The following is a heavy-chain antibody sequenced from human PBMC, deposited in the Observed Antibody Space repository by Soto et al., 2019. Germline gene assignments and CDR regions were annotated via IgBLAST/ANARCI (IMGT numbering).Heavy chain of an antibody. CDR1: GYTCTSYD. CDR3: ARGINYGEYSRWFDP. CDR2: MNPNSGNT. Sequence: QVQLVQSGAEVKKPGASVKVSCKASGYTCTSYDINWVRQAPGQGFEYLGWMNPNSGNTGNVKKFQGRVTMTRDTSMSTAYMQLSSLRSEDTAVYYCARGINYGEYSRWFDPWVPGTLVTVSS. D-gene: IGHD4-17*01. J-gene: IGHJ5*02. V-gene: IGHV1-8*01.